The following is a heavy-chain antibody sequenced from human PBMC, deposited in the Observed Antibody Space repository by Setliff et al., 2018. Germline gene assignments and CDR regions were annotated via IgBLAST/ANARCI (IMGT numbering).Heavy chain of an antibody. CDR1: GESIDSVATGNHY. Sequence: SETLSLTCIVSGESIDSVATGNHYWNWIRQPVGKGLEWIGHIFLTGSTDYDPSFRSRFTISRDTSKNTLDLEMSSLRVEDTAVYYCAKTPPTDWYFDLWGRGTLVTVSS. D-gene: IGHD2-15*01. J-gene: IGHJ2*01. CDR3: AKTPPTDWYFDL. V-gene: IGHV4-61*10. CDR2: IFLTGST.